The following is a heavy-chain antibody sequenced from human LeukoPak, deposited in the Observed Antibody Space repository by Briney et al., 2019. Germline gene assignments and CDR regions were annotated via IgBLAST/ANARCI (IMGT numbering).Heavy chain of an antibody. Sequence: SETLSLTCTVSDGSITRSSYYWGWIRQTPGEGLDWIGSIYYSGITYYNPSLQGRVTMSVDTSKNQFSLKLNSVTVADTAVYYCARLRVTTGFNYWDQGIPVTVSS. CDR1: DGSITRSSYY. J-gene: IGHJ4*02. D-gene: IGHD2-21*02. V-gene: IGHV4-39*01. CDR3: ARLRVTTGFNY. CDR2: IYYSGIT.